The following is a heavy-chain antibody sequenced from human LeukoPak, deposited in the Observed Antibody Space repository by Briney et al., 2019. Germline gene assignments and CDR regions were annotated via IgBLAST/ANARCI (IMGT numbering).Heavy chain of an antibody. D-gene: IGHD2-2*01. J-gene: IGHJ5*02. V-gene: IGHV3-33*01. CDR3: ARDSQRVGYCSSTSCYLWFDP. CDR1: GFTFSSYG. Sequence: GRSLRLSCAASGFTFSSYGMHWVRQAPGKGLEWVAVIWYDGSNKYYADSVKGRFTISRDNSKNTLYLRMNSLRAEDTAVYYCARDSQRVGYCSSTSCYLWFDPWGQGTLVTVSS. CDR2: IWYDGSNK.